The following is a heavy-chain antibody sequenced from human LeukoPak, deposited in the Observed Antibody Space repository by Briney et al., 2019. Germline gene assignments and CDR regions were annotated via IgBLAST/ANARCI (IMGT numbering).Heavy chain of an antibody. CDR2: TRNKADSYTT. CDR3: ARVNSGGYYYFDY. CDR1: GFTLSTYW. J-gene: IGHJ4*02. Sequence: GGSLRLSCAASGFTLSTYWMSWVRQAPGKGLEWVGRTRNKADSYTTEYAASVQGRFTISRDDSKNSLFLQMNSLKTEDTAVYYCARVNSGGYYYFDYWGQGTLVTVSS. V-gene: IGHV3-72*01. D-gene: IGHD3-22*01.